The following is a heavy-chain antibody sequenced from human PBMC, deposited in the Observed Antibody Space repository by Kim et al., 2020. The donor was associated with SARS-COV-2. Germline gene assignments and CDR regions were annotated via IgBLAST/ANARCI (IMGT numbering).Heavy chain of an antibody. D-gene: IGHD2-2*01. CDR3: ATDGARYCSSASCSNWF. J-gene: IGHJ5*01. Sequence: GGSLRLSCAASGFTFSSYGMHWVRQAPGKGLEWVAVISYDGSNKYYADSVKGRFTISRDNSKNTLYLQMNSLRAEDTAVYYCATDGARYCSSASCSNWF. CDR2: ISYDGSNK. CDR1: GFTFSSYG. V-gene: IGHV3-30*03.